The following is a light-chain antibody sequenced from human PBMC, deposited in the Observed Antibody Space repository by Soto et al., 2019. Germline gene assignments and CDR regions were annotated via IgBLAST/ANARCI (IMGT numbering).Light chain of an antibody. CDR3: QQYDTSHPYT. V-gene: IGKV3-20*01. CDR1: QSVNNNY. J-gene: IGKJ4*01. CDR2: GAS. Sequence: EIVLTQSPGTLSLSPGDRATLSCEASQSVNNNYLAWYQHKPGQAPRLLIYGASSRATGIPDRFSGSGSGTDFTLTIRRLEPEDFAVYYCQQYDTSHPYTFGGGTKVDIK.